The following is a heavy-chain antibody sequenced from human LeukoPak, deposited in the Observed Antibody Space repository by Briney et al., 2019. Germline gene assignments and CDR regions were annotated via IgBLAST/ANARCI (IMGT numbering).Heavy chain of an antibody. CDR3: ATDKYCTPTDCLHGRFYFDN. D-gene: IGHD2-8*01. CDR1: GFPFNTYS. Sequence: GRSLRLSCAASGFPFNTYSMHWVRQAPGKGLEWVAVISRDGSNEYYADSVEGRFTISRDNSKNTLSLQVNTLRVEDTAVYYCATDKYCTPTDCLHGRFYFDNWGQGTLVTVSS. CDR2: ISRDGSNE. V-gene: IGHV3-30*04. J-gene: IGHJ4*02.